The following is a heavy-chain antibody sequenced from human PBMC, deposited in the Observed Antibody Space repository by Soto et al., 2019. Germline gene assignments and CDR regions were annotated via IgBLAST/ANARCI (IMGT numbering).Heavy chain of an antibody. D-gene: IGHD3-22*01. J-gene: IGHJ3*02. CDR1: GFTFSSYW. Sequence: EVQLVESGGGLVQPGGSLRLSCAAYGFTFSSYWMHWVRQAPGKGLVWVSRINSDGSSTSYADSVKGRFTISRDNAKNTLYLQMNSLRAEDTAVYYCARDKITMIYDAFDIWGQGTMVTVSS. CDR2: INSDGSST. V-gene: IGHV3-74*01. CDR3: ARDKITMIYDAFDI.